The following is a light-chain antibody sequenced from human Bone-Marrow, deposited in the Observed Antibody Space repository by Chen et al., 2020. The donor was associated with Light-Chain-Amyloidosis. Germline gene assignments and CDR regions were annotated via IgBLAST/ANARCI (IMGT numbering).Light chain of an antibody. CDR3: QQYGSSFT. Sequence: EMVLTQSPCTLSLSPGKRATLSCRASQSVANNFVAWYQQKPGQAPRLLIYGASSRATGIPDRFSGCGSGTDFSLFIHRLEPEDLAAYHCQQYGSSFTFGGGTKVEIK. CDR2: GAS. V-gene: IGKV3-20*01. CDR1: QSVANNF. J-gene: IGKJ4*02.